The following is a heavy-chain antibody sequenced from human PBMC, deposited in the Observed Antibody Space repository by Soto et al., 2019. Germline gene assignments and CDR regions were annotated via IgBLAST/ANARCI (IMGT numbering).Heavy chain of an antibody. V-gene: IGHV3-15*01. J-gene: IGHJ6*02. Sequence: GGSLRLSCAASGFTFSNAWMSWVRQAPGKGLEWVGRIKSKTDGGTTDYAAPVKGRFTISRDDSKNTLYLQMNSLKTEDTAVYYCTTGLPYDFYYYYGMDVWGQGTTVTVS. CDR2: IKSKTDGGTT. CDR3: TTGLPYDFYYYYGMDV. CDR1: GFTFSNAW. D-gene: IGHD3-3*01.